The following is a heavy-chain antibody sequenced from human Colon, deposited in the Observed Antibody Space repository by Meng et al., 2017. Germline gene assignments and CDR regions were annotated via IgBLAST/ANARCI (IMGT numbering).Heavy chain of an antibody. CDR3: GRDSFGPEDD. J-gene: IGHJ4*02. V-gene: IGHV3-74*01. Sequence: GESLKISCAGSGFTFSRFRMHWVRQAPGKGLVWVSRINPGGTTTNYADSVKGRFTISRDNAKNTLYLQMNSLRAEDTAVYYCGRDSFGPEDDWGQGTLVTVSS. CDR1: GFTFSRFR. CDR2: INPGGTTT. D-gene: IGHD3-16*01.